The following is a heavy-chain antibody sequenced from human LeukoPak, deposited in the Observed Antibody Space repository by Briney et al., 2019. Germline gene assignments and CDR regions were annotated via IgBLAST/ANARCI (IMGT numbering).Heavy chain of an antibody. J-gene: IGHJ4*02. CDR1: GFTFSNYG. Sequence: GGSLRLSCAVSGFTFSNYGMHWVRQAPGKGLEWVAVIWYDGSNKYYADSVKGRFTISRDNSKNTLYLQMNSLRAEDTAVYYCAKEKDGYNGHDYWGQGTLVTVSS. D-gene: IGHD5-24*01. CDR2: IWYDGSNK. CDR3: AKEKDGYNGHDY. V-gene: IGHV3-30*02.